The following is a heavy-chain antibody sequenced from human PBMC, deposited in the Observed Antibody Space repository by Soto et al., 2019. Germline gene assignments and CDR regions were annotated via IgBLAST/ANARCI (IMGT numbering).Heavy chain of an antibody. CDR2: IIPILGIA. CDR1: GGTFSSYT. Sequence: QVQLVQSGADVKKTGCSVMVSCKVSGGTFSSYTISWVRQAPGQGLEWMGRIIPILGIANYAQKFQGRVTITADKSTSTAYMELSSLRSEDTAVYYCASQQGYSYANSDYWGQGTLVTVSS. CDR3: ASQQGYSYANSDY. D-gene: IGHD5-18*01. J-gene: IGHJ4*02. V-gene: IGHV1-69*02.